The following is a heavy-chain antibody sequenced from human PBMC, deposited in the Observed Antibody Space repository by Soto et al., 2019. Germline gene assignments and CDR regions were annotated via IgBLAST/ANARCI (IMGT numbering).Heavy chain of an antibody. CDR2: ISVSGDNI. Sequence: GGSLRLSCLASGFSFYSFNMNWIRRAPGRGLEWVASISVSGDNIYYGDSMQGRFTISRDNSKRSVFLDLNSLRVEDTAVYYCARDLGLLKSMFDYWGQGTLVTASS. V-gene: IGHV3-21*01. CDR3: ARDLGLLKSMFDY. CDR1: GFSFYSFN. D-gene: IGHD2-8*01. J-gene: IGHJ4*02.